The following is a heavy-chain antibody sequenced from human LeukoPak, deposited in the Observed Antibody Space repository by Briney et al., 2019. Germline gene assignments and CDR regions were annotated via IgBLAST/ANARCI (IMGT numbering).Heavy chain of an antibody. CDR3: AKEESGYDYVDFAVDY. J-gene: IGHJ4*02. D-gene: IGHD5-12*01. Sequence: GGSLSLSCAASGFTFSSYARSWVRQAPGKGREWGLDISGSGGGQYNADYVRGRVTISRDNSKNTLYLQMNSLRAEDTAVYSCAKEESGYDYVDFAVDYWGQGTLVTVSS. V-gene: IGHV3-23*01. CDR2: ISGSGGGQ. CDR1: GFTFSSYA.